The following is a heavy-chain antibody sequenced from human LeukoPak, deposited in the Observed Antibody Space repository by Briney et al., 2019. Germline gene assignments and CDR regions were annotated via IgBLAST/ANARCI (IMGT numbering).Heavy chain of an antibody. CDR3: ESSPLVLRFDP. Sequence: SETLSLTCAVYGVSFSGYYWSWIRQPPGKGLEWIGEINHSGSTNYNPALKSRVTISVDTSKNQFSLKLSSVTAADTAVCYCESSPLVLRFDPWGQGTLVTVSS. CDR1: GVSFSGYY. J-gene: IGHJ5*02. V-gene: IGHV4-34*01. CDR2: INHSGST. D-gene: IGHD3-16*02.